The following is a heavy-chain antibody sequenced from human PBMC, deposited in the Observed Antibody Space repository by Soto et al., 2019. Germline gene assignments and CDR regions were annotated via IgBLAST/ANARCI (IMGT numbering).Heavy chain of an antibody. Sequence: ASVRVSCKASGGTFSSYAISWVRQAPGQGLEWMGGIIPIFGTANYAQKFQGRVTITADESTSTAYMELSSLRSEDTAVYYCARHEIFIGRTVTNFDYWGQGTLVTVSS. D-gene: IGHD4-4*01. CDR2: IIPIFGTA. CDR3: ARHEIFIGRTVTNFDY. CDR1: GGTFSSYA. J-gene: IGHJ4*02. V-gene: IGHV1-69*13.